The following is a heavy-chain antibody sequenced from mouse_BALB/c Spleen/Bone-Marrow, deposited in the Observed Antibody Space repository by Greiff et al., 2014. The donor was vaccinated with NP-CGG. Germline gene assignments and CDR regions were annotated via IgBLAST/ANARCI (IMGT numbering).Heavy chain of an antibody. D-gene: IGHD1-1*01. V-gene: IGHV1S132*01. J-gene: IGHJ4*01. CDR3: ARHYYGSSDAMDY. CDR1: GYTFTHYW. Sequence: QVQLKESGAELVKPGASVKLSCQTSGYTFTHYWIQWVKQRPGQGLGWIGEIFPGTGTTYYNEKFKGKATLTIDTSSSTAYMQLSSLTSEDSAVYFCARHYYGSSDAMDYWGSRNLSHRLL. CDR2: IFPGTGTT.